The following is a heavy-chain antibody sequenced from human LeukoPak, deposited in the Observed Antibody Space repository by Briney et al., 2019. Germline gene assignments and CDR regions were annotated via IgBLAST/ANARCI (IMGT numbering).Heavy chain of an antibody. V-gene: IGHV4-30-4*01. J-gene: IGHJ4*02. Sequence: SETLSLTCTVSGGSISSGDYYWSWIRQPPGKGLEWIGYIYYSGSTYYNPSLKSRVTISVDTSKNQFSLKLSSVTAADTAVYYCARERTFGGENYFDYWGQGTLVTVSS. D-gene: IGHD3-10*01. CDR1: GGSISSGDYY. CDR3: ARERTFGGENYFDY. CDR2: IYYSGST.